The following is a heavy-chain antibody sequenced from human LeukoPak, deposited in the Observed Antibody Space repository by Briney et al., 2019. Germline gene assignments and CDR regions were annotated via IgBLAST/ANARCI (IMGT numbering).Heavy chain of an antibody. Sequence: PGGSLRLSCADSGFTFSNSWTHWVRQAPGKGLMWVSGIKDDGTTTFYADSVKGRFSISIDSAKNTLYLQMNSLTVDDSGVYYCGGVFDFWGQGALVTVSS. CDR1: GFTFSNSW. CDR2: IKDDGTTT. V-gene: IGHV3-74*01. CDR3: GGVFDF. J-gene: IGHJ4*02. D-gene: IGHD2-8*01.